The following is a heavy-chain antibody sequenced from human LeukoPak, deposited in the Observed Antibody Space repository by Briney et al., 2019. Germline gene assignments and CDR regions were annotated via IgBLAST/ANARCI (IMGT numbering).Heavy chain of an antibody. CDR3: AREGRLTDYAFDI. Sequence: GGSLRLSCAASGFTFSSYSMNWVRQAPGKGLEWVSSISSSSSYIYYADSVKGRFTISRDNAKNSLYLQMNSLRAEDTAVYYCAREGRLTDYAFDIWGQGTMVTVSS. V-gene: IGHV3-21*04. D-gene: IGHD6-25*01. J-gene: IGHJ3*02. CDR1: GFTFSSYS. CDR2: ISSSSSYI.